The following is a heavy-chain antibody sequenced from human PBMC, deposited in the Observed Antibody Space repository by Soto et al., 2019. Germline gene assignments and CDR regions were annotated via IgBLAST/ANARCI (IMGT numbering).Heavy chain of an antibody. V-gene: IGHV3-23*01. D-gene: IGHD2-2*01. J-gene: IGHJ3*02. CDR3: AKFLGYCSSTSCYDAFDI. CDR1: GFTFSSYA. CDR2: ISGSGGST. Sequence: GGSLRLSCAASGFTFSSYAMSWVRQAPGKGLEWVSAISGSGGSTYYADSVKGRFTISRDNSKNTLYLQMNSLRAEDTAVYYCAKFLGYCSSTSCYDAFDIWGQGTMVTVSS.